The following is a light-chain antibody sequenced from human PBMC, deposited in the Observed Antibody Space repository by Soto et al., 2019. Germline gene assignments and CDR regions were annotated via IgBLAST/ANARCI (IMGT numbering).Light chain of an antibody. Sequence: DIQMTQAPSSLSASVGDRVTITCRASQSINKYLNWYQQKPGKAPKLLIYAASNLQGGGTSRFSGGGSGTDFALTISSLQPEDFATYSCQQTYSRVRTFGQGTKVDI. V-gene: IGKV1-39*01. CDR2: AAS. CDR3: QQTYSRVRT. J-gene: IGKJ1*01. CDR1: QSINKY.